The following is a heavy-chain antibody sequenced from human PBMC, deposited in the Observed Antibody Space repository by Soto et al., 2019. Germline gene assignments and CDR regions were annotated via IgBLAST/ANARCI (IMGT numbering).Heavy chain of an antibody. CDR3: ARRITIFGVVSAPGGHDGFDP. CDR2: INHSGST. D-gene: IGHD3-3*01. J-gene: IGHJ5*02. CDR1: GGSFSGYY. V-gene: IGHV4-34*01. Sequence: SETLSLTCAVYGGSFSGYYWSWIRQPPGKGLEWIGEINHSGSTNYNPSLKSRVTISVDTSKNQFSLKLSSVTAADTAVYYCARRITIFGVVSAPGGHDGFDPWGQGTLVTVSS.